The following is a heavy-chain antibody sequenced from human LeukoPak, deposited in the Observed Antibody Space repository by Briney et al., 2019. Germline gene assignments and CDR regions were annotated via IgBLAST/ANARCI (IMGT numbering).Heavy chain of an antibody. V-gene: IGHV3-74*01. CDR3: ARVRAKKIVVVTAIDDDAFDI. Sequence: GGSLRLSCTASGFTFRKYWLHWVRQAPGKGLVWVSRINPDDGSTSYADSVKGRFTISRDSAKSTLYLQMNSLRAEDTAVYYCARVRAKKIVVVTAIDDDAFDIWGQGTMVTVSS. J-gene: IGHJ3*02. D-gene: IGHD2-21*02. CDR1: GFTFRKYW. CDR2: INPDDGST.